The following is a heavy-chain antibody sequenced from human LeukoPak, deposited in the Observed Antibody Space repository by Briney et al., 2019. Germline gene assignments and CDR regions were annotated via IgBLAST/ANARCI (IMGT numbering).Heavy chain of an antibody. CDR3: ASQNYGSGSEYYYYGMDV. CDR2: INPSGGST. V-gene: IGHV1-46*01. CDR1: GYTFTSYY. D-gene: IGHD3-10*01. Sequence: ASVKVSCKASGYTFTSYYMHWVRQAPGQGLEWMGIINPSGGSTSYAQKFQGRVTMTRDTSTSTVYMELGSLRSEDTAVYYCASQNYGSGSEYYYYGMDVWGKGTTVTVSS. J-gene: IGHJ6*04.